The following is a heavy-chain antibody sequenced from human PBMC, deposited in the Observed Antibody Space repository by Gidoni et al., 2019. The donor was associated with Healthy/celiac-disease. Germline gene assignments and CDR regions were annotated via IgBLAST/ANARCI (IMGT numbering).Heavy chain of an antibody. V-gene: IGHV2-26*01. CDR3: ARKYDSSGSSGLDP. CDR2: IFSNDEK. Sequence: VTLKESGPVLVTPTEPLTLTCTVSGFSLSNARMGVSWIRQPPGKALEWLAHIFSNDEKSYSTSLKSRLTISKDTSKSQVVLTRTNMDTVETATYYCARKYDSSGSSGLDPWGQGTLVTVSS. CDR1: GFSLSNARMG. D-gene: IGHD3-22*01. J-gene: IGHJ5*02.